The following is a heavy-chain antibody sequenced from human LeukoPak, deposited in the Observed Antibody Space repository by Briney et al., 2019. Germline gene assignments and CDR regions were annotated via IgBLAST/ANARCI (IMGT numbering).Heavy chain of an antibody. CDR3: ASPYGGNSVDY. J-gene: IGHJ4*02. CDR2: INYSGST. V-gene: IGHV4-59*08. D-gene: IGHD4-23*01. Sequence: SETLSLTCTVSGGSISRYYWSWIRQPPGEGLEWIGYINYSGSTIFNPSPKNRLTISIDTSKNQFSVKLNSVTAADTAVYYCASPYGGNSVDYWGQGTLVTVSS. CDR1: GGSISRYY.